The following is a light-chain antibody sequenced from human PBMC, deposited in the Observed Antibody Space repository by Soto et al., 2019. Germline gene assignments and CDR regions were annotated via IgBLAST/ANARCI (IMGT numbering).Light chain of an antibody. Sequence: EIVLTQSPATLSLSPGERATLSCRASPSVTNYLAWYQQKPGQAPRLLIYGASSRATGIPDRFSGSGSGTDFTLTISRLEPEDVAVYYCQQYGSSPLTFGQGTKVDIK. J-gene: IGKJ1*01. CDR1: PSVTNY. V-gene: IGKV3-20*01. CDR2: GAS. CDR3: QQYGSSPLT.